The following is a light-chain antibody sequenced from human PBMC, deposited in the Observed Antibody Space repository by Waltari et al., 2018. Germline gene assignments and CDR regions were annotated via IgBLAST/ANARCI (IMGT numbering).Light chain of an antibody. CDR2: EVS. J-gene: IGLJ2*01. V-gene: IGLV2-11*01. Sequence: QAALTQPRSVSGSPGQSVTISCTGTSSDIGGYNYVSWYQQHPGTAPKLMIYEVSKRPSGASDRFSGSKSGNTASLTISGLQAEDEADYYCSSYAGSNTFVLFGGGTRLTVL. CDR3: SSYAGSNTFVL. CDR1: SSDIGGYNY.